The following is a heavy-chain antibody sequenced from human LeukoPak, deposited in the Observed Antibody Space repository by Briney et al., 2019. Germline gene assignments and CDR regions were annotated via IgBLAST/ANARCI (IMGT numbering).Heavy chain of an antibody. V-gene: IGHV3-15*01. CDR2: IKSKTDGGTT. Sequence: GGSLRLSCAASGFTFSNAWMSWVRQAPGKGLEWVGRIKSKTDGGTTDYAAPVKGRFTISRDDSKNTLYLQMNSLKTEDTAVYYCTTGAPYGFWSGYFGFDYWGQGTLVTVSS. J-gene: IGHJ4*02. CDR1: GFTFSNAW. D-gene: IGHD3-3*01. CDR3: TTGAPYGFWSGYFGFDY.